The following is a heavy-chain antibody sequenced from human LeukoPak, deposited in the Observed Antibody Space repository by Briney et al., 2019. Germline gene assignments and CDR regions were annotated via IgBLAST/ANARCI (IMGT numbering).Heavy chain of an antibody. CDR2: ISGSGGST. Sequence: PGGSLRLSCAASGFTFSSYAMSGVRQAPGKGLEWGSAISGSGGSTYYADSVKGRFTISRDNSKNTLYLQMNSLRAEDTAVYYCAKRRGYSGYGLDYWGQGTLVTVSS. J-gene: IGHJ4*02. CDR1: GFTFSSYA. CDR3: AKRRGYSGYGLDY. D-gene: IGHD5-12*01. V-gene: IGHV3-23*01.